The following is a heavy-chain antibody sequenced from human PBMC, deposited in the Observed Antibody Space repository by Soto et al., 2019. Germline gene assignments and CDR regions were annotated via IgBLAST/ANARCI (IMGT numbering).Heavy chain of an antibody. V-gene: IGHV1-69*02. D-gene: IGHD2-2*02. CDR3: ARVPIPLFYGMDV. CDR1: GGTFSSHI. CDR2: IIPILGVA. J-gene: IGHJ6*02. Sequence: QVQLVQSGAEVKKPGSSVKVSCKASGGTFSSHIISWVRQAPGQGLEWMGRIIPILGVANYAQKFQGRATITADKSTNTAYMELTSLRSEDTAVFYCARVPIPLFYGMDVWGQGTTVTVSS.